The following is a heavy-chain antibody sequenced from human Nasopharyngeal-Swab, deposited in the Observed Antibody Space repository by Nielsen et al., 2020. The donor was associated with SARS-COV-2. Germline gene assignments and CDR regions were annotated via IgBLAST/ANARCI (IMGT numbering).Heavy chain of an antibody. CDR1: GFTFSSYN. CDR2: ISSSSSYI. CDR3: ARGCVLTGPSCYYYGMDV. Sequence: GESLKIPCAAPGFTFSSYNMNWVRQAPGKGLEWVSSISSSSSYIYYADSMKGRLTITRDNAKNSLYLQMSSLRAEDTAVYYCARGCVLTGPSCYYYGMDVWGQGTTVTVSS. J-gene: IGHJ6*02. D-gene: IGHD3-9*01. V-gene: IGHV3-21*01.